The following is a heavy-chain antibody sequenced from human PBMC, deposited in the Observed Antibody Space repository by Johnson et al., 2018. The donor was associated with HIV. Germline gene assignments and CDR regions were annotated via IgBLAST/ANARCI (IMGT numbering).Heavy chain of an antibody. CDR3: ARDRYSYGQPMHAFDI. V-gene: IGHV3-64*01. CDR2: ISSNGGST. CDR1: GFTFRSYA. Sequence: VQLVESGGGMVQPGESLRLSCLASGFTFRSYAMHWVRQAPGKGLEYVSAISSNGGSTYYANSVKGRFTISRDNSKNTLYLQMGSLRAEDMAVYYCARDRYSYGQPMHAFDIWGQGTMVTVSS. J-gene: IGHJ3*02. D-gene: IGHD5-18*01.